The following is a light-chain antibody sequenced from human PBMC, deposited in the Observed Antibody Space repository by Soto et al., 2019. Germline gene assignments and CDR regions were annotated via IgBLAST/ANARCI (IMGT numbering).Light chain of an antibody. Sequence: DIQVTQSPSTLSASVGDRVIIACRASQTADKWVAWYQQKPGKAPYVLIYDASRLESGVPSRFSGSGSGTLFTLTISNLQPDDFATYYCQQYNDYPYTFGQGTKVEI. V-gene: IGKV1-5*01. CDR2: DAS. J-gene: IGKJ2*01. CDR1: QTADKW. CDR3: QQYNDYPYT.